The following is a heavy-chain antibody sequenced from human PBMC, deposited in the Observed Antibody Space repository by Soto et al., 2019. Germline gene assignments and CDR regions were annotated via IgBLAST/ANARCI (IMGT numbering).Heavy chain of an antibody. V-gene: IGHV3-48*02. Sequence: GGSLRLSCAASGFTFSCYNMNWVLHAPGNWLDCFSYISSIISTIYYSDSVKGLFTISIDNSNNSLYLQMNSLRDYDTAVYYCARDAVAEIDYWGQGTLVTVSS. J-gene: IGHJ4*02. CDR2: ISSIISTI. D-gene: IGHD2-15*01. CDR3: ARDAVAEIDY. CDR1: GFTFSCYN.